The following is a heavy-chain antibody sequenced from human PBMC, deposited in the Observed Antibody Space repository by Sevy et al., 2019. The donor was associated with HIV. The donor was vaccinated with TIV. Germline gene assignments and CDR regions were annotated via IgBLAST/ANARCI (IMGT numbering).Heavy chain of an antibody. D-gene: IGHD3-3*01. V-gene: IGHV3-30*03. CDR1: GFNFSSYG. CDR3: ATASGSYYDFWSGHDAFDI. CDR2: ISYDGSSK. Sequence: QLGGPLRLSCAASGFNFSSYGMHWVRQAPGKGLEWVAVISYDGSSKYYAESVKGRFTISRDNSKNTLYLQISSLRAEDTAVYYCATASGSYYDFWSGHDAFDIWGQGTMVTVSS. J-gene: IGHJ3*02.